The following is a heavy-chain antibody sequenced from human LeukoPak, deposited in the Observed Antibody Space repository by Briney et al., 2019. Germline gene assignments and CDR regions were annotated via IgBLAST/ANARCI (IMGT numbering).Heavy chain of an antibody. CDR2: INHSGTT. Sequence: PSETLSLTCAVYGGSFSGYYWSWIRQPPGKGLEWIAGINHSGTTNSNPSLKSRLTISVDTSKNQFSLKLSSVTAADTAVYYCARAPYNYSYYMDVWDTGTTVTVSS. CDR1: GGSFSGYY. V-gene: IGHV4-34*01. J-gene: IGHJ6*03. CDR3: ARAPYNYSYYMDV.